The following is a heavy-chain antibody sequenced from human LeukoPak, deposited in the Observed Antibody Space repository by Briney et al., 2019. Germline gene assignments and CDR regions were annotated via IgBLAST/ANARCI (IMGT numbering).Heavy chain of an antibody. Sequence: ASVKVSCKASGYTFTSYGISWVRQAPGQGLEWMGWISAYNGNTNYAQKLQGRVTMTRDTSISTAYMELGRLRSDDTAVYYCARVSRYCSGGSCYFNWFDPWGQGTLVTVSS. CDR1: GYTFTSYG. J-gene: IGHJ5*02. CDR3: ARVSRYCSGGSCYFNWFDP. CDR2: ISAYNGNT. D-gene: IGHD2-15*01. V-gene: IGHV1-18*01.